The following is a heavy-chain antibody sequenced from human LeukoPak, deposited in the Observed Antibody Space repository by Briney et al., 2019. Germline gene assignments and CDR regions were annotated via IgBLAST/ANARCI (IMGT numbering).Heavy chain of an antibody. V-gene: IGHV4-59*01. Sequence: SQTLSLTCTASGGSISSYFWTWIRQPPGKGLEWMGYIYYGSTNYNPSFKSRVTISVDTSRNQFSLKLSYVTAADTAVYYCARGRKDYYYAMDVWGQGTTVTVSS. CDR3: ARGRKDYYYAMDV. CDR1: GGSISSYF. J-gene: IGHJ6*02. CDR2: IYYGST.